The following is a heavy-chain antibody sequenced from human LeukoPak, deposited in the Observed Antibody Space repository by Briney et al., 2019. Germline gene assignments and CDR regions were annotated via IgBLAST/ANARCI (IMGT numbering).Heavy chain of an antibody. Sequence: GGSLRLSCSTSGFTFSNFVMQWVRQTPGKGLEYVSVISTDGSQYYPDSVKGRFTVFRDNSKNTLYLQMNSLRPEDTAIYYCAKNDGNIWQPHSWGQGTLVTVSS. J-gene: IGHJ4*02. CDR2: ISTDGSQ. CDR3: AKNDGNIWQPHS. V-gene: IGHV3-64D*06. CDR1: GFTFSNFV.